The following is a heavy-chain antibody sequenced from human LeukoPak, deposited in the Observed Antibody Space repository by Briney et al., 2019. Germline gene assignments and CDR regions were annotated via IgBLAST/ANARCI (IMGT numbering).Heavy chain of an antibody. V-gene: IGHV1-69*05. Sequence: GASVKVSCKASGGTFSSYAISWVRQAPGQGLEWMGRIIPIFGTANYAQKFQGRVTITTDESTSTAYMELSSLRSEDTAVYYCARNGHFDWSAPNWFDPWGQGTLVTVSP. CDR3: ARNGHFDWSAPNWFDP. CDR2: IIPIFGTA. D-gene: IGHD3-9*01. J-gene: IGHJ5*02. CDR1: GGTFSSYA.